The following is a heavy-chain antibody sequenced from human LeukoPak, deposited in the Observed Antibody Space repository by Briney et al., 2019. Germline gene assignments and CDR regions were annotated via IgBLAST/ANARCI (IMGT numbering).Heavy chain of an antibody. CDR1: GGSISSSSYY. Sequence: PSETLSLTCTVSGGSISSSSYYWGWIRQPPGKGLEWIGSIYYSGSTYYNPSLKSRVTISVDTSKNQFSLKLSSVTAADTAVYYCARRSSSGYYPEGYFDYWGQGTLVTVSS. D-gene: IGHD3-22*01. CDR2: IYYSGST. CDR3: ARRSSSGYYPEGYFDY. V-gene: IGHV4-39*07. J-gene: IGHJ4*02.